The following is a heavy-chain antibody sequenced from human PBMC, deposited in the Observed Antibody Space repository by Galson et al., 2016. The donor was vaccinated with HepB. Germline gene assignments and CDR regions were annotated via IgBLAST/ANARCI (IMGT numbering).Heavy chain of an antibody. CDR3: ARDAVRGVIQYYYHKGMDV. J-gene: IGHJ6*02. D-gene: IGHD3-10*01. CDR1: GYTFSDFC. CDR2: INPDSGAT. V-gene: IGHV1-2*02. Sequence: SVKVSCKASGYTFSDFCMHWVRQAPGQGLEWMGWINPDSGATNYAQRFKGRVTMTRDTSITTAYMELSSLRSDDTAVYYCARDAVRGVIQYYYHKGMDVWGQGTTVTVSS.